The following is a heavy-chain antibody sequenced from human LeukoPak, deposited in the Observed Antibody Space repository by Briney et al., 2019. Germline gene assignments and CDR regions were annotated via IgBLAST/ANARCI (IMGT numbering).Heavy chain of an antibody. V-gene: IGHV1-2*02. D-gene: IGHD3-10*01. Sequence: ASVKVSCKASGYPFTGYYVHWVRQAPGHGLEWMGWINPRNGDTHSAQKFQGRVSMTGDTSITTAYMELSSLTSDDTAVYYCATGAQYGLWGVPYFYYMHVWGTGMTVTVSS. CDR3: ATGAQYGLWGVPYFYYMHV. CDR2: INPRNGDT. CDR1: GYPFTGYY. J-gene: IGHJ6*03.